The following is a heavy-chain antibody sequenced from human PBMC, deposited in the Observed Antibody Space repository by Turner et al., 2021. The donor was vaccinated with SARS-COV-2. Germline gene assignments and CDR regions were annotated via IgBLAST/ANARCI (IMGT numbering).Heavy chain of an antibody. CDR1: GFTFSSYA. J-gene: IGHJ6*02. CDR3: AKAHGYSYGGVDYYYYYGMDV. CDR2: ISGSGGST. V-gene: IGHV3-23*01. Sequence: EVQLLESGGGLVQPGGSLRLSCAASGFTFSSYAMSWVRQAPGKGLEWVSAISGSGGSTYYADSVKGRFTISRDNSKNTLYLQMNSLRAEDTAEYYCAKAHGYSYGGVDYYYYYGMDVWGQGTTVTVSS. D-gene: IGHD5-18*01.